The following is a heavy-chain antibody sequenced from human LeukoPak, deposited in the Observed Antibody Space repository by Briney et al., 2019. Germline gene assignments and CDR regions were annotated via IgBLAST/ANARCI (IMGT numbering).Heavy chain of an antibody. CDR2: IRSKANSYAT. D-gene: IGHD5-18*01. V-gene: IGHV3-73*01. CDR1: GFTFSGSA. CDR3: TRHEGYSYGYYYYYYTDV. J-gene: IGHJ6*03. Sequence: PGGSLRLSCAASGFTFSGSAMHWVRQASGKGLEWVGRIRSKANSYATAYAASVKGRFTISRDDSKNTAYLQMNSLKTEDTAVYYCTRHEGYSYGYYYYYYTDVWGKGTTVTVSS.